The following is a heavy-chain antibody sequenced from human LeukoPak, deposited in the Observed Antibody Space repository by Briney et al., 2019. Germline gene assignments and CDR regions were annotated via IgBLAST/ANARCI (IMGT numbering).Heavy chain of an antibody. CDR1: GGSTSSYY. CDR3: ARGNGWYYFDY. Sequence: SETLSLTCTVSGGSTSSYYWSWIRQPPGKGLEWIGYIYYSGSTNYNPSLKSRVTISVDTSKNQFSLKLSSVTAADTAVYYCARGNGWYYFDYWGQGTLVTVSS. D-gene: IGHD6-19*01. V-gene: IGHV4-59*01. J-gene: IGHJ4*02. CDR2: IYYSGST.